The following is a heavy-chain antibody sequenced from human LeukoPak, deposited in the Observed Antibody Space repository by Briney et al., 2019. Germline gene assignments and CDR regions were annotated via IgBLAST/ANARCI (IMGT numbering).Heavy chain of an antibody. CDR1: GYTFTGYY. V-gene: IGHV1-2*02. CDR3: ARAASLTGYPVYYFDY. CDR2: INPNSGGT. D-gene: IGHD3-9*01. J-gene: IGHJ4*02. Sequence: ASAKVSCKTSGYTFTGYYMHWVRQAPGQGLEWMGWINPNSGGTNYAQKFQGRVTMTRDTSISTAYMELSRLRSDDTAVYYCARAASLTGYPVYYFDYWGQGTLVTVSS.